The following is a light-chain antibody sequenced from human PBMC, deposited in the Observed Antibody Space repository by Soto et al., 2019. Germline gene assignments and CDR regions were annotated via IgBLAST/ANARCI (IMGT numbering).Light chain of an antibody. CDR2: RAS. V-gene: IGKV4-1*01. J-gene: IGKJ1*01. CDR1: QSVLYSSNNKNY. Sequence: DIVMTQSPDSLAVSLGERATINCKSSQSVLYSSNNKNYLAWYQQKPGQPPKLLIYRASTRESGVPDRFSGSGSGTEFTPTISSLQAEDVAVYYLQQYYSTLPTFGQGTKVEIK. CDR3: QQYYSTLPT.